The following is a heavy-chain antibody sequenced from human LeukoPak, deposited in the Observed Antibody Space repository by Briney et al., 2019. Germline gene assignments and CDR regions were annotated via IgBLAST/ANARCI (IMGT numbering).Heavy chain of an antibody. Sequence: GGSLRLSCAASGFTFSTYGMHWVRQAPGKELEWAAVISYDGSNEYYADSVKGRFTISRDNSKNTLYLQMSSLRAEDTAVYYCAKEFNRGLPDYWGQGTLVTVPS. J-gene: IGHJ4*02. CDR2: ISYDGSNE. CDR3: AKEFNRGLPDY. V-gene: IGHV3-30*18. D-gene: IGHD2-21*01. CDR1: GFTFSTYG.